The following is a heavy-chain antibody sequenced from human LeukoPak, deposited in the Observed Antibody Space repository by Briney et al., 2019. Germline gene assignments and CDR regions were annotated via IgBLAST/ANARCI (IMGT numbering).Heavy chain of an antibody. V-gene: IGHV1-3*01. CDR3: AGARMGVRGSYYHYYGMDV. J-gene: IGHJ6*04. CDR1: GGTFSSYA. CDR2: INAGNGNT. Sequence: GASVKVSCKASGGTFSSYAISWVRQAPGQRLEWMGWINAGNGNTKYSQKFQGRVTITRDTSASTAYMELSSLRSEDTAVYYCAGARMGVRGSYYHYYGMDVWGKGTTVTVSS. D-gene: IGHD3-10*01.